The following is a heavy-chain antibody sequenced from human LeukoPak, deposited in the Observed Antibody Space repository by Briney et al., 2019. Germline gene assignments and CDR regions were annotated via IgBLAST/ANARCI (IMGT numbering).Heavy chain of an antibody. Sequence: GGSLRLSCAASGFTFSDYYMSWIPKAPGKGLGWVSYISSSGSTIYYADSVKGRFTISRDNAKNSLYLQMNSLRAEDTAVYYCETVYDFWSGYLDYWGQGTLVTVSS. CDR3: ETVYDFWSGYLDY. J-gene: IGHJ4*02. CDR1: GFTFSDYY. D-gene: IGHD3-3*01. CDR2: ISSSGSTI. V-gene: IGHV3-11*01.